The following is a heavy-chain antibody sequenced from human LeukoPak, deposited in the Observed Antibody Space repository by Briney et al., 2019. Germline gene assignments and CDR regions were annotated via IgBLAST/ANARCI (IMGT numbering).Heavy chain of an antibody. CDR2: ISNFGSKT. Sequence: GGSLRLSCAASGFTFDRYSMHWVRQVPGKGLEWVAAISNFGSKTSYADSVQGRFTISRDNSNNTVDLQMSSLRPEDTTVYYCARPYASGWHTPFPLDSWGQGTLVTVSS. J-gene: IGHJ4*02. CDR1: GFTFDRYS. V-gene: IGHV3-30-3*01. CDR3: ARPYASGWHTPFPLDS. D-gene: IGHD6-19*01.